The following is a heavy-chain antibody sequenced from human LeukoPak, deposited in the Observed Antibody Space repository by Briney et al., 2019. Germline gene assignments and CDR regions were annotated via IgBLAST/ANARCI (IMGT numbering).Heavy chain of an antibody. CDR1: GFTFSSYA. V-gene: IGHV3-23*01. CDR2: IGGSGAST. Sequence: GGSLRLSCAASGFTFSSYAMSWVRQAPGKGLEWVSAIGGSGASTYYADSVKGRFTISRDNAKNTLYLQMNSLRAEDTAVYYCARSRSGYDYGNSYYYGMDVWGQGTTVTVSS. CDR3: ARSRSGYDYGNSYYYGMDV. J-gene: IGHJ6*02. D-gene: IGHD5-12*01.